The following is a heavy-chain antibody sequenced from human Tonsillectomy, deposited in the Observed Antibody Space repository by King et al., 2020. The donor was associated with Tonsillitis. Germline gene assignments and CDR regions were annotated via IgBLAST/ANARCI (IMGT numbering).Heavy chain of an antibody. Sequence: VQLVESGGGLVQPGGSLRLSCAASGFTVSNNYMSWVRQAPGKGLEWVSVIYNGGSTYYADSVKGRFTISRHNSKNTLYLQMNSLRAKDTALYYCASGAAYYYYGMDVWGQGTTVTVSS. CDR3: ASGAAYYYYGMDV. CDR2: IYNGGST. D-gene: IGHD2-15*01. CDR1: GFTVSNNY. V-gene: IGHV3-53*04. J-gene: IGHJ6*02.